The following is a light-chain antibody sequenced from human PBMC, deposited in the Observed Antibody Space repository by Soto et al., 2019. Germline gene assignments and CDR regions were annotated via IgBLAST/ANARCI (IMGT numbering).Light chain of an antibody. V-gene: IGKV1-39*01. Sequence: DIQMTQSPSSLSASVGDRVTITCRASQSISSYLNWYQQKPGKAPKLLIYAASSLQSGVPSRFIGSGSGTDFPLPTSSLHPEDLAPYYGKQGYSTPPSFGQGTKLEIK. CDR2: AAS. CDR1: QSISSY. J-gene: IGKJ2*01. CDR3: KQGYSTPPS.